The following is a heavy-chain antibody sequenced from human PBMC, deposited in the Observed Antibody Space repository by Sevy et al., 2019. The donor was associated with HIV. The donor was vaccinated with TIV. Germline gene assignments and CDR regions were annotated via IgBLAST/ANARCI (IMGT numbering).Heavy chain of an antibody. CDR2: ISSSSSYI. V-gene: IGHV3-21*01. CDR3: ARDYRNMVTGLGY. D-gene: IGHD5-18*01. J-gene: IGHJ4*02. CDR1: GFTFSSYS. Sequence: GGSLRLSCAASGFTFSSYSMNWVRQAPGKGLEWVSSISSSSSYIDYVDSVKGRFTISRDNAKNSLYLQMNSLRAEDTAVYYCARDYRNMVTGLGYWGQGTLVTVSS.